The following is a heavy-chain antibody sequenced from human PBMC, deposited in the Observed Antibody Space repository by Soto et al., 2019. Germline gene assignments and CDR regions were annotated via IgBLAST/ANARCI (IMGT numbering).Heavy chain of an antibody. V-gene: IGHV4-39*01. J-gene: IGHJ4*02. CDR3: ARHVYSTSTLDL. CDR2: MFYSGST. CDR1: GASIGVNGDY. Sequence: SETLCVSWSVAGASIGVNGDYWGWSRQPPGKGLEWIGSMFYSGSTYYNPSLKSRVTISVDTSKSQFSLKLTSMTAADTAVHYCARHVYSTSTLDLWGQGTLVTVSS. D-gene: IGHD6-6*01.